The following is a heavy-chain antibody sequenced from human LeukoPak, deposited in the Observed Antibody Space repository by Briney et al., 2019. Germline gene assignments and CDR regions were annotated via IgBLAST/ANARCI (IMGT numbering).Heavy chain of an antibody. D-gene: IGHD3-10*01. Sequence: GGSLRLSCAASGFTFSSYWMSWVRQAPGKGLEWVANIKGDGSEKYYVDSVKGRFTISRGNAKNSLYLQMNSLRAEDTAVYYCAREQRLQGVYYWGQGTLVTVSS. J-gene: IGHJ4*02. V-gene: IGHV3-7*01. CDR3: AREQRLQGVYY. CDR2: IKGDGSEK. CDR1: GFTFSSYW.